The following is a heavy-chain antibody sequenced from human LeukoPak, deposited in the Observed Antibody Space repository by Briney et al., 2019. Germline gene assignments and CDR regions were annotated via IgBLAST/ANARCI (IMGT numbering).Heavy chain of an antibody. CDR2: ISPYSGHT. D-gene: IGHD3-16*01. Sequence: ASVSPSCKASGYTFSSHAFSWVRQAPGQGLEWMGWISPYSGHTKYEQPFQGRVTMTTDTSTSTAYMELRSLRSDDTAVYYCARDGGHSAHDYWGEGTLVSYSS. V-gene: IGHV1-18*01. J-gene: IGHJ4*02. CDR3: ARDGGHSAHDY. CDR1: GYTFSSHA.